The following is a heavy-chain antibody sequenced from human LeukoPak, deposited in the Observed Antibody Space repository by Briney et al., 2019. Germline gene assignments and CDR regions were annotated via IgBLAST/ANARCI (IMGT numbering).Heavy chain of an antibody. J-gene: IGHJ4*02. CDR2: ISSSGST. CDR3: ARYAVAGSNLYFDY. D-gene: IGHD6-19*01. CDR1: GGSIDTYY. Sequence: SETLSLTCTVSGGSIDTYYWSWIRQLAGKGLEWVGRISSSGSTNYNPSLTSRVTMSVDTYNNQFSLKVTSVTAADTAVYYCARYAVAGSNLYFDYWGQGTLVTVSS. V-gene: IGHV4-4*07.